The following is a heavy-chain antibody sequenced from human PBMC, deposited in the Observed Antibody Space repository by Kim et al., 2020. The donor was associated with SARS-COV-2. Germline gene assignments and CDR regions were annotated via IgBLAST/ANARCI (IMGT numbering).Heavy chain of an antibody. J-gene: IGHJ4*02. D-gene: IGHD3-9*01. CDR1: GYTFTSYA. V-gene: IGHV1-3*01. CDR3: ARDHYDILTGYYFDY. CDR2: INAGNGNT. Sequence: ASVKVSCKASGYTFTSYAMHWVRQAPGQRLEWMGWINAGNGNTKYSQKFQGRVTITRDTSASTAYMELSSLRSEDTAVYYCARDHYDILTGYYFDYWGQGTLVTVSS.